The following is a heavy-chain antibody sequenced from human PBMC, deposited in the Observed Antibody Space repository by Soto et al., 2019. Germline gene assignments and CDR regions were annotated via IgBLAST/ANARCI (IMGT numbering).Heavy chain of an antibody. J-gene: IGHJ4*02. V-gene: IGHV1-69*13. CDR2: IIPIFGAA. CDR3: ARGVHYDSSGYYYFY. Sequence: SVKVSCKASGGTFSNYAIDWVRQAPGQGLEWMGGIIPIFGAANYAQKFQGRITITADESTSTAYMELRSLRSEDTAVYYCARGVHYDSSGYYYFYWGQGTLVTVS. D-gene: IGHD3-22*01. CDR1: GGTFSNYA.